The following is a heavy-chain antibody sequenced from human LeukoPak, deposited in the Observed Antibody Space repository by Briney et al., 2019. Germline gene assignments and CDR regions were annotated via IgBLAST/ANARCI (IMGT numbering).Heavy chain of an antibody. CDR2: IWSDGTNS. CDR3: AKDAQRGFDYSNSLDK. CDR1: GFLFSDYG. D-gene: IGHD4-11*01. V-gene: IGHV3-33*06. Sequence: PGRSLKLSCLGPGFLFSDYGMHWVRQAPGKGLGGVAVIWSDGTNSFYGDPVKGRFTISRDNFQRTVYLQMNSLRAEDTAVYYCAKDAQRGFDYSNSLDKWGQGTLVTVSS. J-gene: IGHJ4*02.